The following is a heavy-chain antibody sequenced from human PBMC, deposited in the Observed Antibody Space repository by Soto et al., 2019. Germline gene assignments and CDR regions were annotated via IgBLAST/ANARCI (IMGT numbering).Heavy chain of an antibody. CDR1: GGSISSSSYY. CDR2: IYYSGST. Sequence: SETLSLTCTVSGGSISSSSYYWGWIRQPPGKGLEWIGSIYYSGSTYYNPSLKSRVTISVDTSKNQFSLKLSSVTAADTAVYYCARSPIYGDYVGYWGHGTLVTVSS. V-gene: IGHV4-39*01. D-gene: IGHD4-17*01. J-gene: IGHJ4*01. CDR3: ARSPIYGDYVGY.